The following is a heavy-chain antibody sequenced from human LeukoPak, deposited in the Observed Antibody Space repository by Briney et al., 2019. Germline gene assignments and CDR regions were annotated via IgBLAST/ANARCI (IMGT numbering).Heavy chain of an antibody. D-gene: IGHD4-17*01. CDR2: IKSKTDGGAT. V-gene: IGHV3-15*01. CDR3: TTDGLTTVTGGFDY. CDR1: GFTFSNAW. J-gene: IGHJ4*02. Sequence: GGSLRLSGAASGFTFSNAWMSWVRQAPGKGLEWVGRIKSKTDGGATDYAAPVKGRFTISRDDSKNTLYLQMNSLETEDTAVYYCTTDGLTTVTGGFDYWGQGTLVTVSS.